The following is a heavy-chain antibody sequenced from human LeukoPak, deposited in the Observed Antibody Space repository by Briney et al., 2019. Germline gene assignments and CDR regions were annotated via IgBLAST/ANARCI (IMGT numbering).Heavy chain of an antibody. CDR1: GFSLSTSGVG. D-gene: IGHD6-19*01. CDR3: AHRPPGFISGWGNCYFDS. Sequence: ESGPTLVKPTQTLALTCTFSGFSLSTSGVGVGWIRQPPGKALEWLAVIYWDDVKRYSPSLRSRLTVTKDASRSQVVLTMTNMDPVDTATYHCAHRPPGFISGWGNCYFDSWAPGTLVTVSS. CDR2: IYWDDVK. V-gene: IGHV2-5*02. J-gene: IGHJ4*03.